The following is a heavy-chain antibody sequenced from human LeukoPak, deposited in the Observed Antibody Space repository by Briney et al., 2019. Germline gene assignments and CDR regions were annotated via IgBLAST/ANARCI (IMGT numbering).Heavy chain of an antibody. CDR2: IYNSATT. D-gene: IGHD6-13*01. J-gene: IGHJ5*02. Sequence: SETLSLTCTVSGGSVSSGGYYWGWIRQHPGKGLEWIGHIYNSATTYYNPSLKSRVSISVDTSKNQFSLKLSSVTAADTAVYYCARDSGIAAAGTTWGQGTLVTVSS. V-gene: IGHV4-31*03. CDR3: ARDSGIAAAGTT. CDR1: GGSVSSGGYY.